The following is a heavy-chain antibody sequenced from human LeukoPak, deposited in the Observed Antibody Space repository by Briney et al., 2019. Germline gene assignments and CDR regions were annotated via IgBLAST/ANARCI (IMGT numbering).Heavy chain of an antibody. J-gene: IGHJ4*02. CDR3: GSDVTLGY. D-gene: IGHD1-14*01. CDR1: GFTFSSYA. V-gene: IGHV3-23*01. CDR2: ISGSGDRT. Sequence: GGSLRLSCAASGFTFSSYAMSWVRQAPGKGLEWVSAISGSGDRTYYADSVKGRFTISRDNAKNTLHLQMDSLRAEDTAVYYCGSDVTLGYWGQGTLVAISS.